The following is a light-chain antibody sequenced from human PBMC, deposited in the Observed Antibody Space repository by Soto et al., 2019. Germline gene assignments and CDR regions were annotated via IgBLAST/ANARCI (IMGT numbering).Light chain of an antibody. CDR3: QQYNNWPIT. V-gene: IGKV3-15*01. J-gene: IGKJ5*01. CDR1: QTVSSN. Sequence: EIVMTPSPDTLSVSPGERATLSCMASQTVSSNLAWYQQKPGQAPRLLIYGASTRATGIPARFSGGGSGTELTLTISSLQSEDFAVYYCQQYNNWPITFGQGTRLEIK. CDR2: GAS.